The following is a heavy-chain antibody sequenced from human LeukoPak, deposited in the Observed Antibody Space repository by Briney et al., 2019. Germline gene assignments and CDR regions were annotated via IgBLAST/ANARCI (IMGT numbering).Heavy chain of an antibody. D-gene: IGHD4-23*01. Sequence: GGSLGLSCAASGFTFSSYAMSWVRQAPGKGLEWVSAISGGGVSTYYADSVKGRFSISRDNAKNSLYLQMNSLRAEDTAVYYCARDEDGHNSLPFDIWGQGTMVSVSS. V-gene: IGHV3-23*01. J-gene: IGHJ3*02. CDR3: ARDEDGHNSLPFDI. CDR2: ISGGGVST. CDR1: GFTFSSYA.